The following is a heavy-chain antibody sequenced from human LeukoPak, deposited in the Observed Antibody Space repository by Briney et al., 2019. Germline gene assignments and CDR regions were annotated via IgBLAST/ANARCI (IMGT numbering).Heavy chain of an antibody. CDR3: ARGGGFYGSGTTHFDY. Sequence: PSETLSLTCAVSGGSISSGAYAWSWIRQPPGKDLEWIGYTYHSGSTSYNPSLKSRVSITIDKSKNQFSLSLSSVTAADTAFYYCARGGGFYGSGTTHFDYWGQGTLVTVSS. V-gene: IGHV4-30-2*01. CDR1: GGSISSGAYA. D-gene: IGHD3-10*01. CDR2: TYHSGST. J-gene: IGHJ4*02.